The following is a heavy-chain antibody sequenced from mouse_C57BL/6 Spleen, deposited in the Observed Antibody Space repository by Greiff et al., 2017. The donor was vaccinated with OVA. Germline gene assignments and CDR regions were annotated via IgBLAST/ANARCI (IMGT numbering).Heavy chain of an antibody. J-gene: IGHJ3*01. D-gene: IGHD2-5*01. CDR3: ARSAYSNPRFFAY. CDR1: GYTFTSYW. Sequence: QVQLQQPGAELVRPGSSVKLSCKASGYTFTSYWMHWVKQRPIQGLEWIGNIDPSDSETHYNQKFKDKATLTVDKSSSTAYMQLSSLTSEDSAVYYCARSAYSNPRFFAYWGQGTLVTVSA. V-gene: IGHV1-52*01. CDR2: IDPSDSET.